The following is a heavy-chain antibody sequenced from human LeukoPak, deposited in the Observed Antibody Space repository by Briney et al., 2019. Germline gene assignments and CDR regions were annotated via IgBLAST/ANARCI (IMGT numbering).Heavy chain of an antibody. J-gene: IGHJ4*02. D-gene: IGHD6-13*01. Sequence: GGSLRLSCAASGFTFSNFPMSWVRQAPGKGLEWVSVIYSGGSTYYADSVKGRFTISRDNSKNTLYLQMNSLRAEDTAVYYCAKDHGSSYQYYFDYWGQGTLVTVSS. V-gene: IGHV3-23*03. CDR3: AKDHGSSYQYYFDY. CDR1: GFTFSNFP. CDR2: IYSGGST.